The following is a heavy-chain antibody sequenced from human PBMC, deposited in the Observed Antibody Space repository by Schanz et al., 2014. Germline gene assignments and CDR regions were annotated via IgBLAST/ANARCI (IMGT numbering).Heavy chain of an antibody. CDR3: ARESVSRTRLFDP. Sequence: QVQLVQSGAEVKKPGASVKVSCKASGHPFTAYYMHWVRQAPGQGLEWMGRINPNSGGTNYAENFQGRVTMTRDTSTSTVYMELSTLTSDDTAVYYCARESVSRTRLFDPWGQGTLVTVSS. CDR1: GHPFTAYY. J-gene: IGHJ5*02. CDR2: INPNSGGT. V-gene: IGHV1-2*06. D-gene: IGHD3-3*01.